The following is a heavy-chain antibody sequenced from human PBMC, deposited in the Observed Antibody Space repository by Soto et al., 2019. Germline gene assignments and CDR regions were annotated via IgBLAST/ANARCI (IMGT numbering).Heavy chain of an antibody. D-gene: IGHD6-19*01. Sequence: GGSLRLSCVASGFTFSSYWMSWVRQAPGKGLEWVANIKKDGSEENYVDSVKGRFTISRDNAKKSLYLQMNSLRAEDTAVYYCANIPHPIAVAGRGLGYWGQGTLVTVSS. CDR2: IKKDGSEE. CDR1: GFTFSSYW. V-gene: IGHV3-7*05. CDR3: ANIPHPIAVAGRGLGY. J-gene: IGHJ4*02.